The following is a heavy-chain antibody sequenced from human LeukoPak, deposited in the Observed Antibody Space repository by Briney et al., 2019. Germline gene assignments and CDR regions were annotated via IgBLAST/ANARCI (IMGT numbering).Heavy chain of an antibody. CDR1: GGTFTSYY. CDR3: ARTSLSSSSWFPLDY. V-gene: IGHV1-46*01. CDR2: INPSGGST. Sequence: ASVKVSCKASGGTFTSYYMHWVRQAPGQGLEWMGIINPSGGSTSYAQKFQGRVTMTRDTSTSTVYMELSSLRSEDTAVYYCARTSLSSSSWFPLDYWGQGTLVTVSS. D-gene: IGHD6-13*01. J-gene: IGHJ4*02.